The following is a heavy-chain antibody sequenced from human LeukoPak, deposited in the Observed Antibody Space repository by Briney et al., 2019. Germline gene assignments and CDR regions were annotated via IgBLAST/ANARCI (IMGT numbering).Heavy chain of an antibody. Sequence: ASVKVSCKASGYTFTSYGISWVRQAPGQGLEWMGWISAYNGNTNYALKLQGRVTMTTDTSTSTAYMELRSLRSDDTAVYYCARGDYDFWSGYYNWFDPWGQGTLVTVSS. CDR3: ARGDYDFWSGYYNWFDP. J-gene: IGHJ5*02. D-gene: IGHD3-3*01. V-gene: IGHV1-18*01. CDR2: ISAYNGNT. CDR1: GYTFTSYG.